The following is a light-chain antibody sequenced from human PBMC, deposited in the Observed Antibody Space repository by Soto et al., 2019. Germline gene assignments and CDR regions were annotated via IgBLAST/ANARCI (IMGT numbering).Light chain of an antibody. CDR1: QSVSSY. CDR3: QQRSNWLT. V-gene: IGKV3-11*01. J-gene: IGKJ4*01. CDR2: DAS. Sequence: EIVLTQSPATLSLSPGERATLSCRASQSVSSYLAWYQQKPGQAPRLLIYDASSRDTGIPARFSGSGSGTDFTLTISSLAPEDFAVYYCQQRSNWLTFGGGTKVEI.